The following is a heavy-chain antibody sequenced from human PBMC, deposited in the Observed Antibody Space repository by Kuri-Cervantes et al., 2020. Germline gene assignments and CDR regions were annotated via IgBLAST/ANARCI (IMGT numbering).Heavy chain of an antibody. CDR3: ARAPFDWRFDY. V-gene: IGHV4-34*01. Sequence: SETLSLTCAVSGGSISSYYWSWIRQPPGKGLEWIGEINHSGSTNYKPSLKSRVTISIDTSKIQFSLKLTSVTAADTAVYYCARAPFDWRFDYWGQGTLVTVSS. D-gene: IGHD3-9*01. J-gene: IGHJ4*02. CDR1: GGSISSYY. CDR2: INHSGST.